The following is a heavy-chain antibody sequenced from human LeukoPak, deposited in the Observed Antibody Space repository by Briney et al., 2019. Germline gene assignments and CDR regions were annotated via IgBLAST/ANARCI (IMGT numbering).Heavy chain of an antibody. Sequence: GGSLRLSCAASGFTFSSYWTHWVRQAPGKGLVWVSRINSDGSSTSYADSVKGRFTISRDNAKNTLYLQMNSLRAEDTAVYYCARVRNYYDSSGPLYYFDYWGQGTLVTVSS. J-gene: IGHJ4*02. CDR3: ARVRNYYDSSGPLYYFDY. D-gene: IGHD3-22*01. V-gene: IGHV3-74*01. CDR1: GFTFSSYW. CDR2: INSDGSST.